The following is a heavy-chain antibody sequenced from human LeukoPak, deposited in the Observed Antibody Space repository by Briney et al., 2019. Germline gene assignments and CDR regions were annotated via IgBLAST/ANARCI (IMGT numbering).Heavy chain of an antibody. D-gene: IGHD3-9*01. CDR3: AKWGDYDVLTGYYDPDY. J-gene: IGHJ4*02. Sequence: GASLRLSCAASGFTFSNYAMSWVRQALGKGLEWVSAIIGSGGGTYYADSVKGRFTISRDNSKNTLYLQMNSLRAEDTAVYYCAKWGDYDVLTGYYDPDYWGQGTLVTVSS. CDR1: GFTFSNYA. CDR2: IIGSGGGT. V-gene: IGHV3-23*01.